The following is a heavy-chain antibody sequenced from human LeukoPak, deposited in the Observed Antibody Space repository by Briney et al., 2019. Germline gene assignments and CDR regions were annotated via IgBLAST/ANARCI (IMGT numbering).Heavy chain of an antibody. CDR1: VDFLSRYY. D-gene: IGHD6-13*01. Sequence: PSETLSLTCTVSVDFLSRYYWGWIRQPTEKGLEWIGNIFYSVSTNYNPSLKSRVTTSIDTSKTQFSLKLSFVTAADTAVYYCARVGHIVAAGTYDYWGQGTLVTVSS. CDR2: IFYSVST. CDR3: ARVGHIVAAGTYDY. J-gene: IGHJ4*02. V-gene: IGHV4-59*12.